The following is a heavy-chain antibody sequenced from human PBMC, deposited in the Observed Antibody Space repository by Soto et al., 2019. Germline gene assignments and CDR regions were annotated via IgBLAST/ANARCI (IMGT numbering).Heavy chain of an antibody. CDR2: ISNGGDYI. J-gene: IGHJ4*02. CDR1: GSPFSTYG. CDR3: ARDGSAGSSIRN. V-gene: IGHV3-21*01. Sequence: EVQVVESGGGLVKPGGSLRLSCTASGSPFSTYGMNWVRQAPGKGLEWISSISNGGDYIYYADSVQGRFTISRDNAKNSLYLPMSSLRAEDTAVYFCARDGSAGSSIRNWGQGTLVTVSS. D-gene: IGHD3-3*02.